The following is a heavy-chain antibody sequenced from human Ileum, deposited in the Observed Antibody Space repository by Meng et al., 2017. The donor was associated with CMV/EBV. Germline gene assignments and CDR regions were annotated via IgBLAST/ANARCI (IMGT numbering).Heavy chain of an antibody. D-gene: IGHD1-1*01. CDR2: VSYSGDT. CDR1: GGSISSSTYY. Sequence: SETLSLTCTVSGGSISSSTYYWGWIRQPPKKGREWIGSVSYSGDTDYNPSLKSRVTMSVDTSKNQFFLKLNSVTAADTAIYYCARILNTGINGRGWFKLWGQGSLVTVSS. CDR3: ARILNTGINGRGWFKL. V-gene: IGHV4-39*07. J-gene: IGHJ5*02.